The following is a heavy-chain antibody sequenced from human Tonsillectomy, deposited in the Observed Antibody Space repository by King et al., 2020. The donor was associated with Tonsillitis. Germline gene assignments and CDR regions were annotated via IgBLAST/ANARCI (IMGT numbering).Heavy chain of an antibody. Sequence: QLQESGPGLVKPSETLSLTCTVSGGSISSSSYYWGWIRQPPGKGLEWIGSIHYSGSAYYNPSLKSRVSISVDTSKNQFSLKLSSVTAADTAVYYCARLRDFWSGYSLGSFDYWGQGTLVTVSS. CDR1: GGSISSSSYY. CDR2: IHYSGSA. J-gene: IGHJ4*02. CDR3: ARLRDFWSGYSLGSFDY. D-gene: IGHD3-3*01. V-gene: IGHV4-39*01.